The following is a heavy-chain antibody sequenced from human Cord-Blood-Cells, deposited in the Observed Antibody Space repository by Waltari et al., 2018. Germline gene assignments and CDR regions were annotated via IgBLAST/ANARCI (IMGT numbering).Heavy chain of an antibody. Sequence: QVQLVQSGAEVKKPGASVKVSCKPSGSTFTCYYLHLVRQAPGQGLEWMGWINPNSGGTNYAQKFQGRVTMTRDTSISTAYMELGRLRSDDTAVYYCARGVGREPLYYFDYWGQGTLVTVSS. D-gene: IGHD1-26*01. CDR1: GSTFTCYY. V-gene: IGHV1-2*02. CDR2: INPNSGGT. J-gene: IGHJ4*02. CDR3: ARGVGREPLYYFDY.